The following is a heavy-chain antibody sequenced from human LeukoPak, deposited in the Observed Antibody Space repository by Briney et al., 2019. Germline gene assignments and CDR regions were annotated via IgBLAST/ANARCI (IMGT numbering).Heavy chain of an antibody. Sequence: SQTLSLTCALSGDSFSSNSAAWNWLRQSPSRGLEWLGSTYYGSRWYNDSALSVKSLIIINADTSKNQFSLMLNSVTPDDTAVYYCACHSTSPHDTFDIWAQETMVRVFS. CDR2: TYYGSRWYN. J-gene: IGHJ3*02. D-gene: IGHD2-2*01. CDR1: GDSFSSNSAA. CDR3: ACHSTSPHDTFDI. V-gene: IGHV6-1*01.